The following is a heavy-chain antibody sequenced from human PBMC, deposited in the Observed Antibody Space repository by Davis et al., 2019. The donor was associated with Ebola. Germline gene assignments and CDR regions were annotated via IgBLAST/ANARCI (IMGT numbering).Heavy chain of an antibody. V-gene: IGHV4-30-2*02. CDR3: ARRLYYYGMDV. Sequence: MPSETLSLTCAVSGGSISSGGYSWSWIRQTPGKGLEWIGYISHSGSPAYNPSLKSRVTISVDRSKNQFSLKVSSVTAADTAVYYCARRLYYYGMDVWGQGTTVTVSS. CDR2: ISHSGSP. J-gene: IGHJ6*02. CDR1: GGSISSGGYS.